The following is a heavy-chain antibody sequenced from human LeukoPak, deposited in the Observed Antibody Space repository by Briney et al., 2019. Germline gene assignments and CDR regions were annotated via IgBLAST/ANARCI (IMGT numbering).Heavy chain of an antibody. CDR3: GSDVLVLDY. Sequence: GGSLRLSCAASGFTFSSYSMNWVRQAPGKGLEWVSSISSSSSYIYYADSAKGRFTFSRDNAKNTLYLQMNSLRAEYTAVYYCGSDVLVLDYWGQGTLVTVSS. J-gene: IGHJ4*02. V-gene: IGHV3-21*01. D-gene: IGHD3-10*01. CDR2: ISSSSSYI. CDR1: GFTFSSYS.